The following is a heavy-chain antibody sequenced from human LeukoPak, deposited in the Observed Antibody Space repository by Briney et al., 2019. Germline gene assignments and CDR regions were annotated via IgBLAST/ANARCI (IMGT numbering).Heavy chain of an antibody. J-gene: IGHJ4*02. CDR1: GYTFTGYY. Sequence: ASVKVSCKASGYTFTGYYMHWVRQAPGQGLEWMGWINPNSGGTNYAQKFQGRVTMTRDTSISTAYMELSSLRSEDTAVYYCARGGEGDYDILTGYYNRFDYWGQGTLVTVSS. D-gene: IGHD3-9*01. V-gene: IGHV1-2*02. CDR3: ARGGEGDYDILTGYYNRFDY. CDR2: INPNSGGT.